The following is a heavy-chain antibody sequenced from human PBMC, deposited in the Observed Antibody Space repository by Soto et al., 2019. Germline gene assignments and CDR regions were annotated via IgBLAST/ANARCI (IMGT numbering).Heavy chain of an antibody. V-gene: IGHV4-59*08. Sequence: QVQLQQSGPRLVKPSETLSLTCTVSSGPDRSHNWGWIRQPPGRGLEWVGYVYYTGDTAYNPSLRSRVPISADTSTNDISLTLSAVTAEDTAVYYGVRQVIDYLHGLVDVWGQGTTVSVSS. CDR2: VYYTGDT. J-gene: IGHJ6*02. CDR1: SGPDRSHN. CDR3: VRQVIDYLHGLVDV. D-gene: IGHD4-17*01.